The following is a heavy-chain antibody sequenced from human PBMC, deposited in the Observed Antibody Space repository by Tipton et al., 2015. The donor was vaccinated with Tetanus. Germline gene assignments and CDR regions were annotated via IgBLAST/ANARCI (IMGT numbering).Heavy chain of an antibody. CDR1: GGSITSGTYY. CDR3: VRAKLRRGFSGYLYYDL. Sequence: GLVKPSETLSLTCTVSGGSITSGTYYWSWIRQTPGKGLEWIGEVNQSGSTKYNPSFNSRAAISVDTSKSQFSLRVRSVTAADSAIYYCVRAKLRRGFSGYLYYDLWGRGTLVTVSS. D-gene: IGHD5-12*01. J-gene: IGHJ2*01. V-gene: IGHV4-39*07. CDR2: VNQSGST.